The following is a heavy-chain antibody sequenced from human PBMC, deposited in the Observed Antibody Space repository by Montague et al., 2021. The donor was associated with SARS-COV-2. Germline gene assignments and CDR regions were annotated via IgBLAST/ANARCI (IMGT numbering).Heavy chain of an antibody. J-gene: IGHJ3*02. Sequence: SETLSLTCTVYGGSISNSHYYCSWIRQSPGTGLEWIGSIYFNGHSYYNPSLKNRASISLDTSKNQYYLHLNSVAAADTAVYYCARQTPYHTGAFDIWGQGTMVTVSS. CDR2: IYFNGHS. D-gene: IGHD1-14*01. CDR3: ARQTPYHTGAFDI. CDR1: GGSISNSHYY. V-gene: IGHV4-39*01.